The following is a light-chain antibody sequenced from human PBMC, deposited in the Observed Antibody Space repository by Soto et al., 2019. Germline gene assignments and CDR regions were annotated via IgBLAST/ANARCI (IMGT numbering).Light chain of an antibody. J-gene: IGKJ1*01. CDR2: AAS. CDR1: QGIRND. V-gene: IGKV1-17*01. Sequence: DLQMTQSPSSLSASVGDRVTITCRASQGIRNDLGWYKKKPGKAPKRLIYAASSLQGGVPSRFSVSGSVTELTHTISSLQPEDFATDDCLKHNSYPRTCGQGTKVEIK. CDR3: LKHNSYPRT.